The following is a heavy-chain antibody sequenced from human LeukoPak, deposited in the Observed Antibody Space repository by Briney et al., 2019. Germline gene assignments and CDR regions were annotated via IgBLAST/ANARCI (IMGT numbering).Heavy chain of an antibody. J-gene: IGHJ4*02. CDR1: GFTFSSYS. Sequence: GGSLRLSCAASGFTFSSYSMNWVRQAPGKGLEWVSSISSSSSYIYYADSVKGRFTISRDNAKNSLYLQMNSLKTEDTAVYYCTTDDYCSSTSCSTGFDYWGQGTLVTVSS. V-gene: IGHV3-21*03. CDR2: ISSSSSYI. CDR3: TTDDYCSSTSCSTGFDY. D-gene: IGHD2-2*01.